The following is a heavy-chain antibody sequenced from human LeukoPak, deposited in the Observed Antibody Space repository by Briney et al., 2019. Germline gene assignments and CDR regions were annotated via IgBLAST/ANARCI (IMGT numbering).Heavy chain of an antibody. CDR3: AKGRTIFGVVIPFDY. D-gene: IGHD3-3*01. CDR1: GFTFSSYG. Sequence: PGGSLRLSCAASGFTFSSYGMHWVRQAPGKGLEWVAFIRYDGSNKYYADSVKGRFTISRDNSKNTLYLQMNSLRAEDTAVYYCAKGRTIFGVVIPFDYWGQGTLVTVSS. CDR2: IRYDGSNK. V-gene: IGHV3-30*02. J-gene: IGHJ4*02.